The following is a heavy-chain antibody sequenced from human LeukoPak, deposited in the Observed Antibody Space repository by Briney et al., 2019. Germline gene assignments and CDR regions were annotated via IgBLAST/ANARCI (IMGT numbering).Heavy chain of an antibody. J-gene: IGHJ4*02. CDR2: ISHDSGIR. CDR1: GFTLSRDS. D-gene: IGHD2-2*01. CDR3: ARQNRDCKSTSCPPGGTPFDD. Sequence: GGSLRLSCAASGFTLSRDSMNWVRQAPGKGLEWISYISHDSGIRYYADSVRGRFTISRDNAQNSLYLQMHSLRAEDTAMYYCARQNRDCKSTSCPPGGTPFDDWGQGTLVTVSS. V-gene: IGHV3-48*01.